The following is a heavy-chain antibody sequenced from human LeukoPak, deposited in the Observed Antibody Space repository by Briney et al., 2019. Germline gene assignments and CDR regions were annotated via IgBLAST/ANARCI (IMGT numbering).Heavy chain of an antibody. CDR2: IYYSGST. CDR3: AREVSSGWYDY. J-gene: IGHJ4*02. CDR1: GGSISSYY. D-gene: IGHD6-19*01. Sequence: SETLSLTCTVSGGSISSYYWSWIRQPPGKGLEWIGYIYYSGSTNYNPSLKSRVTISVDTSKNQFSLKLSSVTAADTAVYCCAREVSSGWYDYWGQGTLVTVSS. V-gene: IGHV4-59*01.